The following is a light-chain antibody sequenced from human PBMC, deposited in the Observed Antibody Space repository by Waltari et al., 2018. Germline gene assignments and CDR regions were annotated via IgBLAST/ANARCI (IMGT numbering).Light chain of an antibody. Sequence: EIVMTQPPATLSVSPGERATLSCRASQSVSSNLAWHQQKPGQAPRLLIYGASTRATGIPARFSGSGSGTEFTLTISSLQSEDFAVYYCQQYNNWPPWTFGQGTKVEIK. J-gene: IGKJ1*01. CDR1: QSVSSN. CDR2: GAS. CDR3: QQYNNWPPWT. V-gene: IGKV3-15*01.